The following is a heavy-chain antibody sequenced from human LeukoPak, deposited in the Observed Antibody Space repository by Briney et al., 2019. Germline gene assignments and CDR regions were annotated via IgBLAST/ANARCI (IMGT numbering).Heavy chain of an antibody. CDR3: ARRAAAAGYYYYYMDV. J-gene: IGHJ6*03. CDR2: IFYSGST. CDR1: GGSISSCY. D-gene: IGHD6-13*01. Sequence: ASETLSLTCTVSGGSISSCYWSWIRQPPGKGLEWIGNIFYSGSTNYSPSLKSRVTISVDTSKNQFSLKLSSVTAADTAVYYCARRAAAAGYYYYYMDVWGKGTTVTISS. V-gene: IGHV4-59*01.